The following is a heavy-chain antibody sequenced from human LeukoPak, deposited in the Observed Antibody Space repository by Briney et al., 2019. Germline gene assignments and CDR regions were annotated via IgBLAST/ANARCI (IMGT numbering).Heavy chain of an antibody. J-gene: IGHJ6*03. D-gene: IGHD3-22*01. CDR2: IKQDGSEK. CDR3: ARKARITMIVVGLYYYYYMDV. Sequence: PGGSLRLSCAASGFTFSSYWMSWVRQAPGKGLEWVANIKQDGSEKYYVDSVKGRFTISRDNAKNSLYLQMNSLRAEDTAVHYCARKARITMIVVGLYYYYYMDVWGKGTTVTISS. CDR1: GFTFSSYW. V-gene: IGHV3-7*01.